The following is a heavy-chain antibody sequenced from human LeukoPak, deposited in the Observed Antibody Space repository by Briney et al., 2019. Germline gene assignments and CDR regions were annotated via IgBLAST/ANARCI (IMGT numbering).Heavy chain of an antibody. D-gene: IGHD6-13*01. CDR1: GYSISSGYY. Sequence: SETLSLTCTVSGYSISSGYYWGWIRQPPGKGLEWIGSIYHSGSTYYNPSLKSRVTISVDTSKNQFSLKLSSVTAADTAVYYCAREAARSSWYGNWFDPWGQGTLVTVSS. CDR3: AREAARSSWYGNWFDP. CDR2: IYHSGST. J-gene: IGHJ5*02. V-gene: IGHV4-38-2*02.